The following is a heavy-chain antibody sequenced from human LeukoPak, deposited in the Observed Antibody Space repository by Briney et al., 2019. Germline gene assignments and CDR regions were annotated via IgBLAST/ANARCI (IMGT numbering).Heavy chain of an antibody. D-gene: IGHD3-22*01. V-gene: IGHV3-20*04. CDR2: INWNGGST. Sequence: GGSLRLSCAASGFTSDDYGMSWVRQAPGKGLEWVSGINWNGGSTGYADSVKGRFTISRDNAKNSLYLQMNSLRAEDTALYYCARVTLDYYDSSGYYPFAAFDYWGQGTLVTVSS. J-gene: IGHJ4*02. CDR3: ARVTLDYYDSSGYYPFAAFDY. CDR1: GFTSDDYG.